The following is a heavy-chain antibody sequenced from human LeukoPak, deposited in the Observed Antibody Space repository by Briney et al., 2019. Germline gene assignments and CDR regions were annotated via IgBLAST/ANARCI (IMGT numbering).Heavy chain of an antibody. J-gene: IGHJ5*02. V-gene: IGHV1-69*04. CDR1: GGTFSSYA. CDR3: ARAPIAAGNDWFDP. Sequence: GASVKVSCKASGGTFSSYAISWVRQAPGQGLEWMGRIIPILGIANYAQKFQGRVTITADKSTSTAYMELSSLRSEDTAVYYCARAPIAAGNDWFDPWGQGTLVTVSS. D-gene: IGHD6-13*01. CDR2: IIPILGIA.